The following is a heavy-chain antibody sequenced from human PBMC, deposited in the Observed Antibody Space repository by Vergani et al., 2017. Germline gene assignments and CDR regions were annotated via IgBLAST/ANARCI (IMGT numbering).Heavy chain of an antibody. CDR1: GGSISSGVYY. Sequence: QVQLQESGPGLVKPSQTLSLTCTVSGGSISSGVYYWSWLGQPPGKGLEWIVYIHYSGSTYYHPSLKSRVTISVDTSKNQFSLKLSSVTAADTAVYYCARLVRDSSGNDAFDNWGQGTMVTVSS. V-gene: IGHV4-30-4*08. CDR3: ARLVRDSSGNDAFDN. CDR2: IHYSGST. J-gene: IGHJ3*02. D-gene: IGHD3-22*01.